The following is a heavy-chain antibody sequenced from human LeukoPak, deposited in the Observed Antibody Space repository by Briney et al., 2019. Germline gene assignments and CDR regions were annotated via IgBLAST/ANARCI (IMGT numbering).Heavy chain of an antibody. V-gene: IGHV1-8*01. CDR1: GYTFTSYD. CDR2: MNPNSGNT. D-gene: IGHD6-19*01. Sequence: GASVKVSCKASGYTFTSYDINWVRQATGQGLEWMGWMNPNSGNTGYAQKFQGRVTMTRNTSISTAYMELSSLRSEDTTVYYCARGCSGWYQTPCFDYWGQGTLVTVSS. J-gene: IGHJ4*02. CDR3: ARGCSGWYQTPCFDY.